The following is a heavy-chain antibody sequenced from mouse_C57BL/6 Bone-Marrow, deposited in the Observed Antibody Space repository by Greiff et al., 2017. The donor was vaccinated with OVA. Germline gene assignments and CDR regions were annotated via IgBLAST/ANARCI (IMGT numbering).Heavy chain of an antibody. CDR2: IDPSDSYT. V-gene: IGHV1-59*01. Sequence: VQLQQPGAELVRPGTSVKLSCKASGYTFTSYWMHWVKQRPGQGLEWIGVIDPSDSYTNYNQKFKGKATLTVDTSSSTAYMQLSSLTSEDSAVYYCARYDDHGYFDVWGTGTTVTVSS. CDR3: ARYDDHGYFDV. CDR1: GYTFTSYW. D-gene: IGHD2-3*01. J-gene: IGHJ1*03.